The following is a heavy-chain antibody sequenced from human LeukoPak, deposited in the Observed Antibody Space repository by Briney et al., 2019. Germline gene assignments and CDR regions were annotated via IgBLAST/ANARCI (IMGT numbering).Heavy chain of an antibody. Sequence: SQTLSLTCTVSGGSISSGSYYWSWIRQPAGKGLEWIGRIYTSGSTNYNPSLKSRVTMSVDTSKNQFSLKLSSVTAVDTAVYYCASHPYAPLVPDYWGQGTLVTVSP. V-gene: IGHV4-61*02. CDR2: IYTSGST. CDR1: GGSISSGSYY. J-gene: IGHJ4*02. D-gene: IGHD2-2*01. CDR3: ASHPYAPLVPDY.